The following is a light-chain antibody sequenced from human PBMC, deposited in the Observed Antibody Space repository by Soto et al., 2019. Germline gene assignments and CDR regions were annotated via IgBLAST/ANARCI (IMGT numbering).Light chain of an antibody. J-gene: IGKJ5*01. Sequence: IVVTHSPATLSVSPWESATLSGRASQSVSSNLAWHQQKPGQAPRILMYDASTRATGISARFSGSGSGTEFTLTISSLQSEDFAVYYCQQYHNWPINFGQGTRLEIK. V-gene: IGKV3-15*01. CDR2: DAS. CDR3: QQYHNWPIN. CDR1: QSVSSN.